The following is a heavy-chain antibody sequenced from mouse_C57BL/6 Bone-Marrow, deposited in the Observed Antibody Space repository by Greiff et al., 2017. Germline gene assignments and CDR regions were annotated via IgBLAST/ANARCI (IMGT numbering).Heavy chain of an antibody. D-gene: IGHD1-1*01. Sequence: VQLQQSGAELARPGASVKLSCKASGYTFTSYGISWVKQRTGQGLEWIGEIYPRSGNTYYNEKFKGKATLTADKSSSTAYMELRSLTSEDSAVCACARYNGTQYYFDYWGKGTTLTVSS. CDR3: ARYNGTQYYFDY. V-gene: IGHV1-81*01. J-gene: IGHJ2*01. CDR1: GYTFTSYG. CDR2: IYPRSGNT.